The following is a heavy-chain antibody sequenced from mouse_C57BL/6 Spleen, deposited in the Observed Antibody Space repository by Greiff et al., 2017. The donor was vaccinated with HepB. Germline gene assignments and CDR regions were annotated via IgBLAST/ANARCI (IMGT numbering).Heavy chain of an antibody. D-gene: IGHD2-1*01. Sequence: VQLQQSGAELARPGASVKLSCKASGYTFPSYGISWVKQRTGQGLEWIGEIYPRSGNTYYNEKFKGKATLTADKSSSTAYMELRSLTSEDSAVYFCARWEHEGNYDWYFDVWGTGTTVTVSS. V-gene: IGHV1-81*01. J-gene: IGHJ1*03. CDR2: IYPRSGNT. CDR1: GYTFPSYG. CDR3: ARWEHEGNYDWYFDV.